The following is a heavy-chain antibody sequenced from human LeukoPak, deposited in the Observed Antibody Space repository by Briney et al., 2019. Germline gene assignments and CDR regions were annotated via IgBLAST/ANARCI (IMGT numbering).Heavy chain of an antibody. Sequence: GESLKISCEVSGYSFTSYWIGWVRQMPGKGLECMGIIYPGDSDTRYSPSFQGQVTISADKSISTTYLQWSSLKASDTAMYYCARSSDDAFHYWGQGTLVTVS. CDR2: IYPGDSDT. J-gene: IGHJ4*02. CDR1: GYSFTSYW. CDR3: ARSSDDAFHY. V-gene: IGHV5-51*01. D-gene: IGHD1-1*01.